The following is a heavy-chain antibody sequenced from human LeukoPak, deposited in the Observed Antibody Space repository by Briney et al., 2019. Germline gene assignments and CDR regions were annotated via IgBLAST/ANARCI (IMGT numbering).Heavy chain of an antibody. CDR1: GYTFTGYY. V-gene: IGHV1-2*04. D-gene: IGHD5-12*01. Sequence: ASVKVSCKASGYTFTGYYMHWVRQAPGQGLEWMGWINPNSGGTNYAQKFQGWVTMTRDTSISTAYMELSRLRSDDTAVYYCARGRTYSGYDPYYYYYGMDVWGQGTTVTVSS. CDR2: INPNSGGT. J-gene: IGHJ6*02. CDR3: ARGRTYSGYDPYYYYYGMDV.